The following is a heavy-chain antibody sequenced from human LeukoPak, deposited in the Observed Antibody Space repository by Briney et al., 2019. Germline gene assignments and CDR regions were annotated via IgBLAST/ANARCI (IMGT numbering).Heavy chain of an antibody. Sequence: GGSLRLSCAASGFTFSNYWMTWVRQAPGKGLEWVGRIKTKSEGGTIDYAAPVRGRFTISRDDSENTLYLQMNSLKTEDTALYYCSTDQGGDILTGCWGQGTLVTVSS. CDR2: IKTKSEGGTI. D-gene: IGHD3-9*01. CDR3: STDQGGDILTGC. CDR1: GFTFSNYW. J-gene: IGHJ4*02. V-gene: IGHV3-15*01.